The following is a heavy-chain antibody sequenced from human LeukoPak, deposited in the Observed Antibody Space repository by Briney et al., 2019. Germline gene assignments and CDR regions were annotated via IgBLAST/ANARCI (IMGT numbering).Heavy chain of an antibody. Sequence: GGSLRLSCAASGFTFSSYWMSCVRQAPGKGLEWVANIKEDGSEKYYVDSVKGRFTISRDNAKNSLYLQMNNLRAEDTALYYCARHNPLWGYWGQGTLVTVSS. CDR3: ARHNPLWGY. V-gene: IGHV3-7*04. J-gene: IGHJ4*02. D-gene: IGHD1-14*01. CDR1: GFTFSSYW. CDR2: IKEDGSEK.